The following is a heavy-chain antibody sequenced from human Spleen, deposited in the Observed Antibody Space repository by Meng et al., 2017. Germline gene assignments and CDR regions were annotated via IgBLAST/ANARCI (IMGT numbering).Heavy chain of an antibody. V-gene: IGHV3-48*03. J-gene: IGHJ3*02. Sequence: GESLKISCEASGFTFNSFEMNWVRQAPGKGLEWVSYISSSGGSIYYADSVKGRFTISRDNAKNSLYLQMNSLRAEDTAVYYCAAYCGGDCYIDAFDIWGQGTMVTVSS. D-gene: IGHD2-21*02. CDR3: AAYCGGDCYIDAFDI. CDR1: GFTFNSFE. CDR2: ISSSGGSI.